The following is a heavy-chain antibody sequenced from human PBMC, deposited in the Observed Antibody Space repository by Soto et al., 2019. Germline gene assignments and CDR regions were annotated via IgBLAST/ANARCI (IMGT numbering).Heavy chain of an antibody. J-gene: IGHJ3*02. D-gene: IGHD3-16*01. CDR2: ISRDGSKQ. V-gene: IGHV3-30*19. Sequence: QEHLVESGGGVVQPERSLRLSCVASGFTFSNDGMHWVRQVPGKGLEWVSLISRDGSKQFYTDSVKGRFTISRDNSKNLLSLQMNNLRVEDTAVYYCVRDDDGGPNAFDIWGQGTIVTVSS. CDR1: GFTFSNDG. CDR3: VRDDDGGPNAFDI.